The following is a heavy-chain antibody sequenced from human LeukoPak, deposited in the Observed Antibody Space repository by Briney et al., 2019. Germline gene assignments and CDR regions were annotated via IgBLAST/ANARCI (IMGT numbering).Heavy chain of an antibody. CDR3: ARYHCTNGVCYHFDY. CDR2: IYYSGST. Sequence: TSETLSLTCTVSGGSISSNKYYWGWIRQPPGKGLEWIGSIYYSGSTYYNPTLKSRVTIFVDTSKNQFSLKLSSVTAADTAVYYCARYHCTNGVCYHFDYWGQGTLVTVSS. CDR1: GGSISSNKYY. J-gene: IGHJ4*02. D-gene: IGHD2-8*01. V-gene: IGHV4-39*01.